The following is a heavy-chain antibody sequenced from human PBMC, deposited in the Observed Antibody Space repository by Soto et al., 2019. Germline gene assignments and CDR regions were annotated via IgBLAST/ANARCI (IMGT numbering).Heavy chain of an antibody. V-gene: IGHV3-30*18. Sequence: PGGSLRLSCAASGFTFSSYGMHWVRQAPGKGLEWVAVISYDGSNKYYADSVKGRFTISRDNSKNTLYLQMNSLRAEDTAVYYCANFPPAVKHYFDYWGQGTLVTVSS. D-gene: IGHD3-22*01. CDR2: ISYDGSNK. CDR3: ANFPPAVKHYFDY. CDR1: GFTFSSYG. J-gene: IGHJ4*02.